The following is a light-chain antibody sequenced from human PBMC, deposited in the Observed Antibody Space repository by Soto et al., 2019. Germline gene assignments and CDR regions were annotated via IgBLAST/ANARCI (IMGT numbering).Light chain of an antibody. CDR3: QQYNNWPWT. CDR1: QSGGSD. CDR2: AAS. Sequence: EIVLTQSPATLSVSPGERATLSCRASQSGGSDLAWYQQKPGRAPRLLIYAASISASGVPARFSGTGSGTEFTLTISSLQSEDFAVYYCQQYNNWPWTFGQGTKADNK. J-gene: IGKJ1*01. V-gene: IGKV3-15*01.